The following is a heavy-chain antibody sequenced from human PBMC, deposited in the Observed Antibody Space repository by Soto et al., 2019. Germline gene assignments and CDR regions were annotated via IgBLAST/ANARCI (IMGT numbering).Heavy chain of an antibody. J-gene: IGHJ6*03. CDR3: AKSYNYDYYYYMDV. D-gene: IGHD3-10*01. Sequence: GALRLSCAASGFTFSSYAMSWVRQAPGKGLEWVSAISGSGGSTYYADSVKGRFTISRDNSKNTLYLQMNSLRAEDTAVYYCAKSYNYDYYYYMDVWGKGTTVTVSS. V-gene: IGHV3-23*01. CDR2: ISGSGGST. CDR1: GFTFSSYA.